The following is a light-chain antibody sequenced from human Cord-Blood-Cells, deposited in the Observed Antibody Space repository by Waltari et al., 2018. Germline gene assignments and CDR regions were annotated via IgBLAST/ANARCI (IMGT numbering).Light chain of an antibody. CDR2: DAS. J-gene: IGKJ3*01. Sequence: EIVLTQSPATLSLSPGERATLSCRASRSVSSYLAWYQQKPGQAPRLLIYDASNRATAIPARFIGSGSGTDFTLTISSLEPEDFAVYYCQQRSNWPPFTFGPGTKVDIK. CDR3: QQRSNWPPFT. CDR1: RSVSSY. V-gene: IGKV3-11*01.